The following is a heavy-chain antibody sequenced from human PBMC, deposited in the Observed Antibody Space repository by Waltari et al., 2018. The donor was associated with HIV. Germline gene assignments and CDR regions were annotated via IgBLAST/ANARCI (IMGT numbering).Heavy chain of an antibody. CDR2: IKEDGSEK. D-gene: IGHD5-18*01. J-gene: IGHJ4*02. CDR1: GFTFISYW. Sequence: EVQLVESGGGLVQPGGSLRLSCAASGFTFISYWMTWVRQAPGKGLEWVANIKEDGSEKYYVDSVKGRFTISRDNAKNSLHLQMNSLRVDDTAVYYCARDGKLAKYSCDYWGQGTLVTVSS. V-gene: IGHV3-7*01. CDR3: ARDGKLAKYSCDY.